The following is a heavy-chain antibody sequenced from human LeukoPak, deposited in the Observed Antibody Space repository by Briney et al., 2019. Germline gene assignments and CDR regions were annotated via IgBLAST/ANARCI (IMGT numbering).Heavy chain of an antibody. D-gene: IGHD4-11*01. Sequence: SETLSLTCTVSGGSISSYYWSWIRQPPGKGLEWIGYIYYSGSTNYNPSLKSRVTISVDTSKNQFSLKLSSVTAADTAVYYCARDNSNYGAFDYWGQGTLVTVPS. CDR2: IYYSGST. J-gene: IGHJ4*02. CDR1: GGSISSYY. V-gene: IGHV4-59*01. CDR3: ARDNSNYGAFDY.